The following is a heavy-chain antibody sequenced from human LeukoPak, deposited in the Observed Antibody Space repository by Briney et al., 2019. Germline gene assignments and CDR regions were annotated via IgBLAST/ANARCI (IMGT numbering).Heavy chain of an antibody. CDR3: SRRIPTTWACDI. Sequence: GGSLRLSCAASGFTFSSYEMHWVRLAPGKGLEWVSVIYSGGNTYYADSVKGRFTISRDNSKNTLYLQLNSLRAEDTAVYYCSRRIPTTWACDIWGQGTMVTVSS. V-gene: IGHV3-66*01. CDR1: GFTFSSYE. CDR2: IYSGGNT. J-gene: IGHJ3*02. D-gene: IGHD1-1*01.